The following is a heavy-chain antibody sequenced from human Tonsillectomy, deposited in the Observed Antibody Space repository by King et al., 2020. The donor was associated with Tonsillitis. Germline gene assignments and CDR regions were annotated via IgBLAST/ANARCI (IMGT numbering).Heavy chain of an antibody. CDR2: INPKSGAT. V-gene: IGHV1-2*02. CDR3: VSPLGHYYDNSSDYLDP. Sequence: QLVQSGAEVKKPGASVKVSCKASGYTFTGFHIQWGRQAPGQGLEWMGWINPKSGATKYAQKFPGRVTMTRDTSLSTAYMELSRLRSGDKAVYYGVSPLGHYYDNSSDYLDPWGQGTLVTVSS. D-gene: IGHD3-22*01. J-gene: IGHJ5*02. CDR1: GYTFTGFH.